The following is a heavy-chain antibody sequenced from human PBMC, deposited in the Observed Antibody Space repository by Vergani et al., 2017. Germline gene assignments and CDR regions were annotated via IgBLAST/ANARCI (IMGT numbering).Heavy chain of an antibody. Sequence: QVQLVQSGAEVKKPGASVKVSCKASGYTFTSYGISWVRQAPGQGLEWMGWISAYNGNTNYAQKFQGRVTITADESTSTAYMELSSLRSEDTAVYYCARDQDIVVVPAALLSSYYYYGMDVWGQGTTVTVSS. CDR2: ISAYNGNT. V-gene: IGHV1-18*04. D-gene: IGHD2-2*02. J-gene: IGHJ6*02. CDR1: GYTFTSYG. CDR3: ARDQDIVVVPAALLSSYYYYGMDV.